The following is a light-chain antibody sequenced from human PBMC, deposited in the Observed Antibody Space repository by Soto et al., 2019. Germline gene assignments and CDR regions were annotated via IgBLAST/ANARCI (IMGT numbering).Light chain of an antibody. Sequence: QSALTQPASVSGSPGQSITISCTGTSSDVGLYNYVSWYQQYPGKAPKLMIFEVSNRPSGVSNRFSVSKSGNTASLTISGLQAEDEADYYCISYTTSSTSYVFGTGTKVTVL. CDR3: ISYTTSSTSYV. V-gene: IGLV2-14*01. CDR2: EVS. J-gene: IGLJ1*01. CDR1: SSDVGLYNY.